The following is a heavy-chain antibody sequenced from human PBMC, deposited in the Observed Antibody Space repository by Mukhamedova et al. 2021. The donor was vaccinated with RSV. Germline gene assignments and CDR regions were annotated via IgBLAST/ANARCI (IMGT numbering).Heavy chain of an antibody. Sequence: PGKGLEWIGYIYYSGSTYYNPSLKSRVTISVDTSKNQFSLKLSSVTAADTAVYYCARRYWAVRENWFDPWGQGTLVTVSS. CDR3: ARRYWAVRENWFDP. V-gene: IGHV4-30-4*01. D-gene: IGHD2-15*01. J-gene: IGHJ5*02. CDR2: IYYSGST.